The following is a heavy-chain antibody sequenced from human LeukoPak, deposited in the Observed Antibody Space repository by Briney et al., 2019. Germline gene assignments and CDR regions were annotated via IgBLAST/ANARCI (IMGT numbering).Heavy chain of an antibody. CDR2: INWNGGST. V-gene: IGHV3-20*04. CDR3: AKPLIGGYSDDSTDFDY. Sequence: GGSLRLSCAASGFTFDDYGMSWVRQAPRKGLEWVSGINWNGGSTGYADSVKGRFTISRDNAKNSLYLQMNSLRAADTAVYYCAKPLIGGYSDDSTDFDYWGQGTLVTVSS. D-gene: IGHD2-21*01. J-gene: IGHJ4*02. CDR1: GFTFDDYG.